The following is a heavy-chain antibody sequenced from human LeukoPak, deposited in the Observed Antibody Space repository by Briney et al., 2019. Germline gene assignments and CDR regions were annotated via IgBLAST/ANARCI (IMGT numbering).Heavy chain of an antibody. CDR3: ARVWFCSGGSCYSGFDY. CDR1: GFTFNTYS. CDR2: IDSSSDTI. V-gene: IGHV3-48*01. Sequence: PGGSLRLSYAASGFTFNTYSMNRVRQAPGKGLEWVSYIDSSSDTISYADSVRGRFTISRDNAKNSLYLQMNSLRAGDAAVYYCARVWFCSGGSCYSGFDYWGQGTLVTVSS. D-gene: IGHD2-15*01. J-gene: IGHJ4*02.